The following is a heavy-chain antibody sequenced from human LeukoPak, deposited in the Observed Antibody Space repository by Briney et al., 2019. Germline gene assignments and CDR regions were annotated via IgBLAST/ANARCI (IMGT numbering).Heavy chain of an antibody. D-gene: IGHD5-18*01. CDR2: ISSSGSAI. CDR3: ARAPGYSFGVYYFDY. CDR1: GFTFSDYY. V-gene: IGHV3-11*01. Sequence: GGSLRLSCAASGFTFSDYYMSWIRQAPGKGLEWVSYISSSGSAIYYADSVKGRFTISRDNAKNSLYLQMNSLRAEDTAVYFCARAPGYSFGVYYFDYWGQGTPVTVSS. J-gene: IGHJ4*02.